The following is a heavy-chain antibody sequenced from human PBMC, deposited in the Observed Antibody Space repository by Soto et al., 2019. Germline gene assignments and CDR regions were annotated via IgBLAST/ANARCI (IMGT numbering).Heavy chain of an antibody. CDR2: INSVGGFA. D-gene: IGHD4-17*01. J-gene: IGHJ5*02. Sequence: EAQLVESGGGLVQPGGSLRLSCAASDFSFGNYCMHWVRQAPGKGLAWVSRINSVGGFASYADSVKGRFTISRDNAKNTLYLQMDSLRAEDTAIYYCARERDSGDHVPWGQGTLVTVSS. CDR1: DFSFGNYC. CDR3: ARERDSGDHVP. V-gene: IGHV3-74*01.